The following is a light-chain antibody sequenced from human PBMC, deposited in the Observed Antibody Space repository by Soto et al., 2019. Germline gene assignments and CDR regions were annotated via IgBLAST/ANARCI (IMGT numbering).Light chain of an antibody. J-gene: IGKJ4*01. CDR3: LQYDNLPLT. V-gene: IGKV1-33*01. Sequence: DIQMNQSPSSLSASVGDRVTITCQASQDISNYLNWYQQKPGKAPKLLIYDASNLETGVPSRFSGSGSGSDFTFTISSLQPEHIATDYCLQYDNLPLTFGGGTKVDIK. CDR2: DAS. CDR1: QDISNY.